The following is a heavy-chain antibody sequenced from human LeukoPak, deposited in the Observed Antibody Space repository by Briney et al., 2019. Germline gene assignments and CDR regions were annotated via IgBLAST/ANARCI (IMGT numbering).Heavy chain of an antibody. CDR1: GGSFSGYY. V-gene: IGHV4-34*01. CDR2: INHSGST. CDR3: ARKGSRGSGGYYRKPPYYYYGMDV. J-gene: IGHJ6*02. D-gene: IGHD3-10*01. Sequence: SETLSLTCAVYGGSFSGYYWSWIRQPPGKGLEWIGEINHSGSTNYNPSLKSRVTISVDTSKNQFSLKLSSVTAADTAVYYCARKGSRGSGGYYRKPPYYYYGMDVWGQGTTVTVSS.